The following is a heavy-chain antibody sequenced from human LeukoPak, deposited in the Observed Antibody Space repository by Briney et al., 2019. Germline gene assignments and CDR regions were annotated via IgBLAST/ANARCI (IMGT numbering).Heavy chain of an antibody. V-gene: IGHV3-21*01. CDR1: GFTFNSYT. Sequence: GGSLRLSCAASGFTFNSYTMNWVRQAPGKGLEWASSISPSGISTWHADSVKGRFIISRDNAKNSVHLLMTNLRVGDTAVYYCGRDFLGESGAGGPWGQGILVTVSS. CDR3: GRDFLGESGAGGP. J-gene: IGHJ5*02. CDR2: ISPSGIST. D-gene: IGHD3-10*01.